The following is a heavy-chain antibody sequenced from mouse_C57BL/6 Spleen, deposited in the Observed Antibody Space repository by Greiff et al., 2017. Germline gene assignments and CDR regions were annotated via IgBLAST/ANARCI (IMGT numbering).Heavy chain of an antibody. J-gene: IGHJ1*03. Sequence: VQLQQSGAELARPGASVKLSCKASGYTFTSYGISWVKQRTGQGLEWIGEIYPRSGNNYYNEKFKGKATLTADKSSSTAYMELRSLTSEDSAVYFCARGITTVVATRYFDVWGTGTTVTVSS. CDR1: GYTFTSYG. V-gene: IGHV1-81*01. CDR2: IYPRSGNN. D-gene: IGHD1-1*01. CDR3: ARGITTVVATRYFDV.